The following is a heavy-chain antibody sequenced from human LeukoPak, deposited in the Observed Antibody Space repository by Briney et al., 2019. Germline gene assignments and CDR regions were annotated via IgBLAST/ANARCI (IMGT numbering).Heavy chain of an antibody. CDR1: GFTFSSYG. D-gene: IGHD1-26*01. Sequence: PGGSLRLSCAASGFTFSSYGMHWVRQAPGKGLEWAAVIWYDGSNKYYADSVKGRFTISRDNSKNTLYLQMNSLRGDDTAVYYCAKDVGKWESLHFFDYWGQGTLVTVSS. CDR2: IWYDGSNK. J-gene: IGHJ4*02. CDR3: AKDVGKWESLHFFDY. V-gene: IGHV3-33*06.